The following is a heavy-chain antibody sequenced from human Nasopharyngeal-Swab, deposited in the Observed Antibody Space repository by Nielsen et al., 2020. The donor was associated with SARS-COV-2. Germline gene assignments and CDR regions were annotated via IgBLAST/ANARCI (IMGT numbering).Heavy chain of an antibody. CDR1: GGSFSGYY. D-gene: IGHD2-2*02. J-gene: IGHJ4*02. CDR3: ARAGAYCSSTSCYIDY. CDR2: INHSGNT. Sequence: SETLSLTCAVYGGSFSGYYWSWIRQPPGKGLEWIGEINHSGNTNYNPSLKSRVTISVDTSKNQFSLKLSSVTAADTAVYYCARAGAYCSSTSCYIDYWGQGTLVTVSS. V-gene: IGHV4-34*01.